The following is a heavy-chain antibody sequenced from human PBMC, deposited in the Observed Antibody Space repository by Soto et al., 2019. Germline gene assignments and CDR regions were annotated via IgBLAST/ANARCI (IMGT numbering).Heavy chain of an antibody. J-gene: IGHJ6*03. CDR3: ARVGRWVWTLEYYYMDV. D-gene: IGHD3-16*01. CDR2: ISSSSSTI. CDR1: GFTFSSYS. Sequence: TGGSLRLSCAASGFTFSSYSMNWVRQAPGKGLEWVSYISSSSSTIYYADSVKGRFTISRDNAKNSLYLQMNSLRAEDTAVYYCARVGRWVWTLEYYYMDVWGKGTTVTVSS. V-gene: IGHV3-48*01.